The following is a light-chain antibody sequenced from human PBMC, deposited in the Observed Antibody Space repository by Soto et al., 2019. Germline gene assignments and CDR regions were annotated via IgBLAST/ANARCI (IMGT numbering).Light chain of an antibody. Sequence: DIQMTHSPSTLSASVGDRVTITCRASQSISSRLAWFQQKPGKAPKLLIYKASSLESGVPSRFSGSGSGTEFTLTISSLQPDDFATYYCQQGNSFPRTFGQGIKVEIX. CDR1: QSISSR. J-gene: IGKJ1*01. CDR3: QQGNSFPRT. CDR2: KAS. V-gene: IGKV1-5*03.